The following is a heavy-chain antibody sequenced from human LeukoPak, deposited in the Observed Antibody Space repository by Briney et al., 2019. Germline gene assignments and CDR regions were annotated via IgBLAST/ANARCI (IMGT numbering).Heavy chain of an antibody. Sequence: SETLSLTCAVYGVSFSGYYWSWIRQPPGKGLEWIGEINHSGSTNYNPSLKSQVTISVDTSKNQFSLKLSSVTAADTAVYYCARRGNHDSSGYYVDYWGQGTLVTVSS. J-gene: IGHJ4*02. D-gene: IGHD3-22*01. CDR3: ARRGNHDSSGYYVDY. CDR2: INHSGST. V-gene: IGHV4-34*01. CDR1: GVSFSGYY.